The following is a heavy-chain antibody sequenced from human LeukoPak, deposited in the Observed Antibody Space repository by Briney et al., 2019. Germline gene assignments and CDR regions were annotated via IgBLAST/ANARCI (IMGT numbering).Heavy chain of an antibody. Sequence: SETLSLTCTVSGGSISSYYWSWIRQPPGKGLKWIGYIYYSGSTNYNPSLKSRVTISVDTSKNQFSLKLRSVTAADTAVYYCARLYGNYQNYFDYWGQGTLVTVSS. V-gene: IGHV4-59*12. CDR2: IYYSGST. J-gene: IGHJ4*02. CDR3: ARLYGNYQNYFDY. CDR1: GGSISSYY. D-gene: IGHD1-7*01.